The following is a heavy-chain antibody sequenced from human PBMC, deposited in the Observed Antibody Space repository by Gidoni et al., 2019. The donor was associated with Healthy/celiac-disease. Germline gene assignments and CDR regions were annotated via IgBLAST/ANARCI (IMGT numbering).Heavy chain of an antibody. D-gene: IGHD6-13*01. J-gene: IGHJ5*02. Sequence: QVQLQESGPGLVKPSETLSLTCAVSGYSISSGYYWGWIRQPPGKGLEWIGSIYQSGSTYYNPSLKSRVTISVDTSKNQFSLKLSSVTAADTAVYYCAREGSSPNWFDPWGQGTLVTVSS. CDR3: AREGSSPNWFDP. V-gene: IGHV4-38-2*02. CDR2: IYQSGST. CDR1: GYSISSGYY.